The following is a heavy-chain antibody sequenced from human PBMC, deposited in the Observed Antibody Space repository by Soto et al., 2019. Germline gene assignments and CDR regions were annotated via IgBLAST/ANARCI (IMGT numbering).Heavy chain of an antibody. D-gene: IGHD6-19*01. J-gene: IGHJ4*02. CDR2: ISYDGSNK. CDR3: AKTKRWLVPFFDY. CDR1: GFTFSSYG. Sequence: GGSLRLSCAASGFTFSSYGMHWVRQAPGKGLEWVAVISYDGSNKYYADFVKGRFTISRDNSKNTLYLQMNSLRAEDTAVYYCAKTKRWLVPFFDYWGQGTLAYVPS. V-gene: IGHV3-30*18.